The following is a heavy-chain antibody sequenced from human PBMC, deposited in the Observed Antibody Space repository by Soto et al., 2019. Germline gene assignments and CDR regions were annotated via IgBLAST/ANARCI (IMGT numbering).Heavy chain of an antibody. CDR2: IYPNDADT. J-gene: IGHJ6*02. Sequence: GESLKISCKGSGYSVTYYWIAWVRQRPGKDLEWMGIIYPNDADTRYNPSFQGQVTISADKSISTAYLQWTSLKTSDTAMYYCARVPSVVTPGNDYFGVDVWGQGTTVTVSS. D-gene: IGHD2-2*01. V-gene: IGHV5-51*01. CDR3: ARVPSVVTPGNDYFGVDV. CDR1: GYSVTYYW.